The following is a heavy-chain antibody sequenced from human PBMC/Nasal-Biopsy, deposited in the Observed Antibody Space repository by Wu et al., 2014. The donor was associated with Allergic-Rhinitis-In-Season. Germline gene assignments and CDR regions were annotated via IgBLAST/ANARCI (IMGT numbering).Heavy chain of an antibody. V-gene: IGHV4-59*08. CDR2: LYHSGST. D-gene: IGHD4-11*01. Sequence: TLSLTCTVSGGSISSYYWSWVRHAPGKGLEWIGYLYHSGSTNYNPSLKSRATISIDTSKNQFSLRLTSVTAADTAVYYCARLLTTRTTSAFDIWGQGTMVTVSS. CDR3: ARLLTTRTTSAFDI. CDR1: GGSISSYY. J-gene: IGHJ3*02.